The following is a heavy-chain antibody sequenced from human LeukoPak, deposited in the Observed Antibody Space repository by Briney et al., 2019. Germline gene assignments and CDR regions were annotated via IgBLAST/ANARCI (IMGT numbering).Heavy chain of an antibody. CDR2: INHRGSA. Sequence: SETLSLTCAVYGGSFSGYYWSWIRQPPGKGLEWIGEINHRGSADYNPSLTSRVTISLDTSKSQFSLKLSPVTAADTAVYYCASLTGYYYDSSGYPESYWGQGTLVTVSS. CDR1: GGSFSGYY. J-gene: IGHJ4*02. D-gene: IGHD3-22*01. V-gene: IGHV4-34*01. CDR3: ASLTGYYYDSSGYPESY.